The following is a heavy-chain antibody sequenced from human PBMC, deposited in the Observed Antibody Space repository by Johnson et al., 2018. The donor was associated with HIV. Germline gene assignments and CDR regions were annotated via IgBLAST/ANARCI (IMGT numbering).Heavy chain of an antibody. CDR3: ARDHLRCAFDI. V-gene: IGHV3-9*01. J-gene: IGHJ3*02. Sequence: GGVLVQPGRSLRLSCAASGFTFDDYAMHWVRQGPGKGLEGVSSISWNSGGIGHADSVKGRFTISRDNAKNSLYLQMNSLRAEDTAVYYCARDHLRCAFDIWGQGTMVTVSS. CDR1: GFTFDDYA. CDR2: ISWNSGGI. D-gene: IGHD4-17*01.